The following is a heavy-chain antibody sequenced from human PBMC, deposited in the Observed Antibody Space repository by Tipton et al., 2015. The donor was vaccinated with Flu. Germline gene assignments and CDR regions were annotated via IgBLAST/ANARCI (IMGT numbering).Heavy chain of an antibody. CDR3: ACRGSCYH. CDR2: IYYSGST. CDR1: GGSISSSSYY. V-gene: IGHV4-39*07. Sequence: TLSLTCTASGGSISSSSYYWGWIRQSPGKGLEWIGTIYYSGSTYYNPSLKSRVTMSVDTSKNQFSLKLSSVTAADTVVYYCACRGSCYHWGQGTLVTVSS. J-gene: IGHJ4*02. D-gene: IGHD1-26*01.